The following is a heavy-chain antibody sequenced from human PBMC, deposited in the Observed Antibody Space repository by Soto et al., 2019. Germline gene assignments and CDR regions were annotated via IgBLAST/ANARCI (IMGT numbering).Heavy chain of an antibody. CDR1: GCTFSSYG. CDR2: ISYDGSNK. V-gene: IGHV3-30*18. Sequence: PGGSLRLSCAASGCTFSSYGMHLVRQAPGKGLEWVAVISYDGSNKYYADSVKGRFTISRDNSKNTLYLQMNSLRAEDTAVYYCAKDGRGSFDYWGQGTLVTVSS. CDR3: AKDGRGSFDY. J-gene: IGHJ4*02. D-gene: IGHD3-10*01.